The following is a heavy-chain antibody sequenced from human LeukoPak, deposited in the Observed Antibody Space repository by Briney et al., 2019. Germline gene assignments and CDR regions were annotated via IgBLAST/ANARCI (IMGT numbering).Heavy chain of an antibody. Sequence: ASVKVSCKASGYTFIGYYIHWVRQAPGQGLEWMGWINPNSGDTNYAQKFQGRVTMTRDRSISTAYMELSWLTSDGTAVYYCTRETGGSTLVTLPSDNWGQGTPVTVSS. J-gene: IGHJ4*02. CDR2: INPNSGDT. CDR3: TRETGGSTLVTLPSDN. CDR1: GYTFIGYY. V-gene: IGHV1-2*02. D-gene: IGHD4-23*01.